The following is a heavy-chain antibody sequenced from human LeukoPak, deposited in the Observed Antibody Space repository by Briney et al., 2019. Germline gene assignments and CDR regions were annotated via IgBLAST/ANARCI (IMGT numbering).Heavy chain of an antibody. J-gene: IGHJ6*02. CDR2: IYYSGST. V-gene: IGHV4-59*08. CDR3: ARGHYYGSVYYGMDV. D-gene: IGHD3-10*01. Sequence: PSETLSLTCTVSGVSISSYYWSWIRQPPGKGLEWIGYIYYSGSTNYNPSLKSRVTISVDTSKNQFSLKLSSVTAADTAVYYCARGHYYGSVYYGMDVWGQGTTVTVSS. CDR1: GVSISSYY.